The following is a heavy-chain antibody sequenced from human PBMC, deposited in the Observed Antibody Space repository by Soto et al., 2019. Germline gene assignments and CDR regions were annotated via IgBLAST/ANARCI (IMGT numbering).Heavy chain of an antibody. CDR3: ARDNIVATIWGDYYYYGMDV. V-gene: IGHV4-59*01. D-gene: IGHD5-12*01. CDR2: IYYSGST. CDR1: GGSISSYY. J-gene: IGHJ6*02. Sequence: SETLSLTCTVSGGSISSYYWSWIRQPPGKGLEWIGYIYYSGSTNYNPALKSRGTISVDTSKNQFSLKLSSVTAADTAVYYCARDNIVATIWGDYYYYGMDVWGQGTTVTVSS.